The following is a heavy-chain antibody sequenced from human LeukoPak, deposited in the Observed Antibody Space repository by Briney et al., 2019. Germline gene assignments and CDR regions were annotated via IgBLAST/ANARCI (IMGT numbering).Heavy chain of an antibody. CDR1: GGSISSYY. CDR2: IYYSGST. D-gene: IGHD5-24*01. J-gene: IGHJ4*02. Sequence: SETLSLTCTVSGGSISSYYWSWIRQPPGKGLEWIGNIYYSGSTNYNPSLKSRVTISVDTSKNQCSLKVSSVTAADTAVYYCARGARWPDNWGQGTLVTVSS. V-gene: IGHV4-59*01. CDR3: ARGARWPDN.